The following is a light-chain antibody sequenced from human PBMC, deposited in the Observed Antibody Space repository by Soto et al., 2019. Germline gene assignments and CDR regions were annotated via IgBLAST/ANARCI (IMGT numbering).Light chain of an antibody. Sequence: QSVLTQPPSVSGAPGQRVTISCTGSSSNIGAGYVVHWYQQLPGTAPKLLIYDNSNWPSGVPDRFSGSKSGTSASLAISGLQAEDEADYYCQSYDSSLSGSVFGGGTKLTVL. J-gene: IGLJ2*01. CDR3: QSYDSSLSGSV. CDR1: SSNIGAGYV. CDR2: DNS. V-gene: IGLV1-40*01.